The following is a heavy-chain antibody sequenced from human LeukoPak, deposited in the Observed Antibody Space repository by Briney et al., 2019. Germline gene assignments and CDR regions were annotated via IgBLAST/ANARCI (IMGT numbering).Heavy chain of an antibody. CDR2: INHSGST. CDR3: ARGTAGSGSYYKVPFDY. J-gene: IGHJ4*02. V-gene: IGHV4-34*01. CDR1: GGSFSGYY. Sequence: SETLSLTCAVYGGSFSGYYWSWIRQPPGKGLEWSGEINHSGSTNYNPSLKSRVTISVDTSKNQFSLKLSSVTAADTAVYYCARGTAGSGSYYKVPFDYWGQGTLVTVSS. D-gene: IGHD3-10*01.